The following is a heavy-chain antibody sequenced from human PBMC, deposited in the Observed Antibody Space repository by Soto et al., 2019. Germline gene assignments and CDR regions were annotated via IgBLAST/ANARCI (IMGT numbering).Heavy chain of an antibody. CDR2: ISYDGSNK. Sequence: QVQLVESGGGVVQPGRSLRLSCAASGFTFSSYGMHWVRQAPGKGLEWVAVISYDGSNKYYADSVKGRFTISRDNSKNTLYLQMNSLRAEDTAVYYCAKDLAEWELLLYYFDYWGQGTLVNVSS. J-gene: IGHJ4*02. D-gene: IGHD1-26*01. V-gene: IGHV3-30*18. CDR3: AKDLAEWELLLYYFDY. CDR1: GFTFSSYG.